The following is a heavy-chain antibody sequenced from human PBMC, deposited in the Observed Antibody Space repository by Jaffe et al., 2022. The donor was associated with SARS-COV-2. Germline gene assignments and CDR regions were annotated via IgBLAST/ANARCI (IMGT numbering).Heavy chain of an antibody. D-gene: IGHD4-17*01. CDR1: GFTFSSYG. J-gene: IGHJ4*02. Sequence: QVQLVESGGGVVQPGRSLRLSCAASGFTFSSYGMHWVRQAPGKGLEWVAVISYDGSNKYYADSVKGRFTISRDNSKNTLYLQMNSLRAEDTAVYYCAKDDDYGDQPGGYWGQGTLVTVSS. V-gene: IGHV3-30*18. CDR3: AKDDDYGDQPGGY. CDR2: ISYDGSNK.